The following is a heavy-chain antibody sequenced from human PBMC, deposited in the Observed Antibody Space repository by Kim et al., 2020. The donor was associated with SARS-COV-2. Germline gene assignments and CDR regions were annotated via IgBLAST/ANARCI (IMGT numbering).Heavy chain of an antibody. V-gene: IGHV3-33*01. D-gene: IGHD6-13*01. J-gene: IGHJ3*02. CDR3: ARGQQRAEDAFDI. Sequence: YADPRKGRFTISRDNSKHARYLQMNSLRAEDTAVYYCARGQQRAEDAFDIWGQGTMVTVSS.